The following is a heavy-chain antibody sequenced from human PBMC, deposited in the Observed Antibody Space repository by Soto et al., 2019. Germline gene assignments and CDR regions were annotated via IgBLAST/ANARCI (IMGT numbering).Heavy chain of an antibody. D-gene: IGHD5-12*01. V-gene: IGHV3-23*01. Sequence: EEQLLESGGGLVQPGGSLRLSCAASGFSFSSFAMIWVRQAPGKGLEWVSGISGSGGSMYYAGSVKGRFTISRDSSKSTLYLQMGSLRAEDTAVYYCALSSATIDGSVYYFDYWGQGTLVTVSS. CDR3: ALSSATIDGSVYYFDY. J-gene: IGHJ4*02. CDR1: GFSFSSFA. CDR2: ISGSGGSM.